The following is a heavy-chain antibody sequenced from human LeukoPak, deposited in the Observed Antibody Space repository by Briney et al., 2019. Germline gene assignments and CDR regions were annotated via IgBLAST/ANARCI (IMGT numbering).Heavy chain of an antibody. CDR1: GFTVSNNY. V-gene: IGHV3-53*01. J-gene: IGHJ3*02. Sequence: GGSLRPSCAASGFTVSNNYMSWVRQAPGKGLEWVSAIYSGGSTFFADSVKGRFNISRDNSKNTLYLQTNSLRTEDTAVYYCASGLRGYGIWGQGTRVTVSS. D-gene: IGHD2-15*01. CDR3: ASGLRGYGI. CDR2: IYSGGST.